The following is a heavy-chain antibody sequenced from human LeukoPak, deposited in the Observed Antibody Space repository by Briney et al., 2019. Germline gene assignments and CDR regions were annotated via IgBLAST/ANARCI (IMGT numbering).Heavy chain of an antibody. CDR1: GCTFTGYY. CDR3: ARGQQWLEAFDY. D-gene: IGHD6-19*01. CDR2: INPNSGFA. V-gene: IGHV1-2*02. J-gene: IGHJ4*02. Sequence: GASVKVSCKASGCTFTGYYMHWVRQAPGQGLEWMGWINPNSGFAHYPQNFQGRLTMTRDTSISTVYMELSRLRSDDTAVYYCARGQQWLEAFDYWGLGTLVTVSS.